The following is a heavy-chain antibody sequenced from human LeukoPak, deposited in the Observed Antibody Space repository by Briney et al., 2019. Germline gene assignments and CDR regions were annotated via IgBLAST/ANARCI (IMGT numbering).Heavy chain of an antibody. V-gene: IGHV4-34*01. CDR1: GGSFSGYY. D-gene: IGHD3-3*01. J-gene: IGHJ5*02. CDR2: INHSGGT. Sequence: SETLSLTCAVYGGSFSGYYWSWIRQPPGKGLEWIGEINHSGGTNYNPSLKSRVTISVDTSKNQFSLKLSSVTAADTAVYYCARGNYDFWSGYYYPWGQGTLVTVSS. CDR3: ARGNYDFWSGYYYP.